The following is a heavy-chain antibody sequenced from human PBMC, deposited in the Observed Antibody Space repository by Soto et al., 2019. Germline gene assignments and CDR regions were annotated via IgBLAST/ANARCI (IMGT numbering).Heavy chain of an antibody. CDR1: GFTFSIYG. D-gene: IGHD5-18*01. J-gene: IGHJ3*02. CDR3: AKEALVDTAMDTTGVDAFDI. V-gene: IGHV3-33*06. Sequence: GGSLRLSCAASGFTFSIYGMHWVRQAPGKGLEWVAVIWYDGSNKYYADSVKGRFTISRDNSKNTLYLQMNSLRAEDTAVYYCAKEALVDTAMDTTGVDAFDICGQGTMVTVSS. CDR2: IWYDGSNK.